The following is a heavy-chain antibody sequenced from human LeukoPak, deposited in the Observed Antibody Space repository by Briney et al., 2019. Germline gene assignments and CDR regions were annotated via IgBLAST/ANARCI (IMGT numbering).Heavy chain of an antibody. V-gene: IGHV3-15*01. CDR2: IKSKTDGGTT. CDR1: GFTFSNAW. J-gene: IGHJ6*02. Sequence: PGGSLRLSCAASGFTFSNAWMSWVRQAPGKGLEWVGRIKSKTDGGTTDYAAPVKGRFTISRDDSKNTLYLQMNSLKPEDTAVYYCSSSSSPYYYYYGMDVWGQGTTVTVSS. CDR3: SSSSSPYYYYYGMDV. D-gene: IGHD6-6*01.